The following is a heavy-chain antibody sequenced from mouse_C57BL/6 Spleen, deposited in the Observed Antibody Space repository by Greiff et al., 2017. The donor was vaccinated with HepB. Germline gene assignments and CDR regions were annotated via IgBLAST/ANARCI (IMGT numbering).Heavy chain of an antibody. D-gene: IGHD2-1*01. J-gene: IGHJ2*01. CDR3: ARGNYDY. Sequence: QVQLQQPGAELVKPRASVKLSCKASGYTFTSYWMQWVKQRPGQGLEWIGEIDPSDSYTNYNQKFKGKATLTVDTSSSTAYMQLSSLTSEDSAVYYCARGNYDYWGQGTTLTVSS. CDR1: GYTFTSYW. CDR2: IDPSDSYT. V-gene: IGHV1-50*01.